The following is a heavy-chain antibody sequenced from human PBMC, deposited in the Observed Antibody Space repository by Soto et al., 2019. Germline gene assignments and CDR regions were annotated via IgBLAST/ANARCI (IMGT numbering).Heavy chain of an antibody. D-gene: IGHD6-13*01. Sequence: EVQLLESGGGLVQPGGSLRLSCAASGFTFSSYAMNWVRQAPGKGLEWVSVISGSGGSTYYADSVKGRFTISRDNSKNTLYLQMNSLRAEDTAVCYCARRSSSWYFDYWGQGPLVTVSS. J-gene: IGHJ4*02. CDR3: ARRSSSWYFDY. CDR2: ISGSGGST. V-gene: IGHV3-23*01. CDR1: GFTFSSYA.